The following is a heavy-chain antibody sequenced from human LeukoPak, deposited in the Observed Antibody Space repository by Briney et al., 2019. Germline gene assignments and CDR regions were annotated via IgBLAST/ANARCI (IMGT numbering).Heavy chain of an antibody. J-gene: IGHJ4*02. D-gene: IGHD1-26*01. CDR3: ARDKAYSGSPYYFDY. V-gene: IGHV3-30*04. CDR1: GFTFSSYA. CDR2: ISYDGSNK. Sequence: GWSLRLSCAASGFTFSSYAMHGVRQAPGKGLEGVAVISYDGSNKYYADSVKGRFTISRDNSKNTLYLQMNSLRAEDTAVYYCARDKAYSGSPYYFDYWGQGTLVTVSS.